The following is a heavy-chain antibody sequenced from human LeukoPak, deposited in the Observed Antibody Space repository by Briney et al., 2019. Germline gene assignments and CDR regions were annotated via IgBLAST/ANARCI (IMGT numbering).Heavy chain of an antibody. CDR2: ISYDGSNK. CDR1: GFTFSNYG. CDR3: AKDVGYCSGGSCSSFDF. Sequence: PGGPLRLSCAASGFTFSNYGMHWVRQAPGKGLEWVALISYDGSNKYYADSVKGRFTVSRDNSKNALYLQMNSLRTEDTAVYYCAKDVGYCSGGSCSSFDFWGQGILVTASS. V-gene: IGHV3-30*18. J-gene: IGHJ4*02. D-gene: IGHD2-15*01.